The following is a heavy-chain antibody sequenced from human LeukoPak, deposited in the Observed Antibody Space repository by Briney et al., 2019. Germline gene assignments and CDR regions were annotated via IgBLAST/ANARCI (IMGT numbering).Heavy chain of an antibody. Sequence: SETLSLTCTVSGGSISSYYWSWIRQPPGKGLEWIGSIYHSGSTYYNPSLKSRVTISVDTSKNQFSLKLSSVTAADTAVYYCARVPYDSSGYYPYYFDYWGQGTLVTVSS. D-gene: IGHD3-22*01. CDR2: IYHSGST. V-gene: IGHV4-38-2*02. CDR3: ARVPYDSSGYYPYYFDY. CDR1: GGSISSYY. J-gene: IGHJ4*02.